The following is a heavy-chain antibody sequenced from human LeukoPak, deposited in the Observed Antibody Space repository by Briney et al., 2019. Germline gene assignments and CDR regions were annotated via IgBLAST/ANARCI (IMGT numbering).Heavy chain of an antibody. Sequence: PGGSLRLSCATSGFTFSSCAMIWVRQDPGKGLEWVASINGRDGRTFYADSVKGRFTISRDNPKNTLYLQMNSLRGEDTAVYYCTKKEYDNSDFDLDYWGQGTLVTVSS. V-gene: IGHV3-23*01. CDR3: TKKEYDNSDFDLDY. CDR2: INGRDGRT. J-gene: IGHJ4*02. CDR1: GFTFSSCA. D-gene: IGHD3-22*01.